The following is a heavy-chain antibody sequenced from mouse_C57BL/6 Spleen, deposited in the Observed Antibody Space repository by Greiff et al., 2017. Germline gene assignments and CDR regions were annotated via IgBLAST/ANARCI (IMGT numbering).Heavy chain of an antibody. CDR1: GFNIKNTY. J-gene: IGHJ1*03. Sequence: EVKLLESVAELVRPGASVKLSCTASGFNIKNTYMHWVKQRPEQGLEWIGRIVPANGNTKYAPKFQGKATITADKSSNTAYLQLSSLTSEDTAIYYCARYAYYSNYWYFDVWGTGTTVTVSS. D-gene: IGHD2-5*01. CDR3: ARYAYYSNYWYFDV. V-gene: IGHV14-3*01. CDR2: IVPANGNT.